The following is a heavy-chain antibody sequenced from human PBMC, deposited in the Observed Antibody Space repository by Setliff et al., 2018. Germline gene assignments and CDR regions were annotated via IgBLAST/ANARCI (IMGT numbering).Heavy chain of an antibody. D-gene: IGHD4-4*01. CDR1: GGSLRSYNY. J-gene: IGHJ5*02. Sequence: PSETLSLTCTVSGGSLRSYNYWSWIRQPAGKGLEWIGQIYTDGSTNYNPSLKSRVTISVDKSKNQFSLKLSAVTAADTAVYYCARGGLHSWFDTWGQGTLVTV. CDR2: IYTDGST. V-gene: IGHV4-4*07. CDR3: ARGGLHSWFDT.